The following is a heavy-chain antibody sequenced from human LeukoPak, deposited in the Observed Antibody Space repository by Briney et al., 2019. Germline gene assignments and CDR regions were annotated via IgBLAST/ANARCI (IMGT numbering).Heavy chain of an antibody. V-gene: IGHV4-31*03. D-gene: IGHD3-22*01. Sequence: SETLSLTCTVSGGSISSGGYYWSWTRQHPGKGLEWIGYIYYNGNTYYNPSLKSRLTISGDTSTNQFSLRLSSVTAADTAVYYCVRNFDSYNAFDIWGQGTMVTVSS. J-gene: IGHJ3*02. CDR3: VRNFDSYNAFDI. CDR2: IYYNGNT. CDR1: GGSISSGGYY.